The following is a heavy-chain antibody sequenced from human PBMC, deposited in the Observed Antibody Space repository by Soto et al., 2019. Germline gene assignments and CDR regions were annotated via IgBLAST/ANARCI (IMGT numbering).Heavy chain of an antibody. Sequence: SETLSLTCTVSGGSIRSYYWSWIRQPPGKGLEWIGYISYSGVTNYNPSLKSRVTISVDASKNQFSLKLISLTAADTAMYYCARAIGGPSDYWGQGILVTVS. D-gene: IGHD2-15*01. V-gene: IGHV4-59*01. CDR1: GGSIRSYY. CDR3: ARAIGGPSDY. CDR2: ISYSGVT. J-gene: IGHJ4*02.